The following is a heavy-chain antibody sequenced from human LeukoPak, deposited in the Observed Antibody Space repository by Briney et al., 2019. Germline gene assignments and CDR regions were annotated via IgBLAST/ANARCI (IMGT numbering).Heavy chain of an antibody. CDR2: IKKDGSEK. Sequence: GGFLRLSCAASGFTFSSYWMSWVRQAPGKGLEWVANIKKDGSEKYYVDSVKGRFTISRDNAKNSLYLQMNSLRAEDTAVYYCARVRSGWSFDYWGQGTLVTVS. CDR3: ARVRSGWSFDY. CDR1: GFTFSSYW. D-gene: IGHD6-19*01. J-gene: IGHJ4*02. V-gene: IGHV3-7*01.